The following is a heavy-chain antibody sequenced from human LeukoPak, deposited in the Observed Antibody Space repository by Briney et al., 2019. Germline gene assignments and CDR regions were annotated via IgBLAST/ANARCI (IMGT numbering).Heavy chain of an antibody. D-gene: IGHD2-2*01. J-gene: IGHJ6*02. V-gene: IGHV3-30*18. CDR3: AKDLRYCSGTSCYEASGMDV. CDR2: ISYDGSDK. Sequence: PGGSLRLSCAASGFTFSSYGMHWVRQAPGKGLEGVAAISYDGSDKYYADSVKGRFTISKDNSKNTLSLQMNSLRAEDTAVFFRAKDLRYCSGTSCYEASGMDVWGQGTTVTVSS. CDR1: GFTFSSYG.